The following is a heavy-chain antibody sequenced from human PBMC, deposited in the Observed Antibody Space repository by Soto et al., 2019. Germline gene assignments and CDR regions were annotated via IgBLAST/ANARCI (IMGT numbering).Heavy chain of an antibody. CDR3: VKDESINWYSGHFRH. CDR2: INWSSGSI. V-gene: IGHV3-9*01. Sequence: EVQLVESGGGLVQPGRSLRLSCAASGFTFDDNYMHWVRQAPGKGLEWVSGINWSSGSIGYGASVKGRFAISRDNAKNSLHLQMNSLSAEDTAFYYCVKDESINWYSGHFRHWGQGTLVTVSS. CDR1: GFTFDDNY. J-gene: IGHJ1*01. D-gene: IGHD6-13*01.